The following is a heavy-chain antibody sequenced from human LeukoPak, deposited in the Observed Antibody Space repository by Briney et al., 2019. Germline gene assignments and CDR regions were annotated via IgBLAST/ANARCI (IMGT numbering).Heavy chain of an antibody. V-gene: IGHV3-21*01. Sequence: GGSLRLSCAASGFTFSTYSMNWVHQAPGKGLEWVSSISSSSSYIYYADSVKGRFTISRDNAKNSLYLQMNSLRAEDTAVYYCARARVARGSGSYYIYYFDYWGQGTLVTVSS. CDR2: ISSSSSYI. J-gene: IGHJ4*02. D-gene: IGHD3-10*01. CDR3: ARARVARGSGSYYIYYFDY. CDR1: GFTFSTYS.